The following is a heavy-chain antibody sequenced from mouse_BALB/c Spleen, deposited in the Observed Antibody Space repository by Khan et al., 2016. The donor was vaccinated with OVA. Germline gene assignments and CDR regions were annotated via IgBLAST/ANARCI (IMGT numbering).Heavy chain of an antibody. Sequence: IQLVQSGAELVKPGASVKLSCSASGFNIKDTYIHWMKQRPEQGLEWIGRIDPPNDDSKYGPKFQAKATLTADTSSNTAYLQLSSLTSEDTAVYYSATLYGNPFAFWGQGTLVSVSA. V-gene: IGHV14-3*02. CDR1: GFNIKDTY. D-gene: IGHD2-1*01. CDR3: ATLYGNPFAF. CDR2: IDPPNDDS. J-gene: IGHJ3*01.